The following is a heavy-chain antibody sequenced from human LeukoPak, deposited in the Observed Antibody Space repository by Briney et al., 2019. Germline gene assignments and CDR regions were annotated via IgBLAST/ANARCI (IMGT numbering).Heavy chain of an antibody. V-gene: IGHV3-21*01. D-gene: IGHD3-16*01. Sequence: PGGSLRLSCAASGFTFSTYSMNWVRQAPGKGLEWVSYITSSSSYIYYADSVKGRFTISRDNAKNSLYLQMNSLRAEDTAVYYCARPGAWGQLDYWGQGTLVTVSA. CDR3: ARPGAWGQLDY. CDR2: ITSSSSYI. J-gene: IGHJ4*02. CDR1: GFTFSTYS.